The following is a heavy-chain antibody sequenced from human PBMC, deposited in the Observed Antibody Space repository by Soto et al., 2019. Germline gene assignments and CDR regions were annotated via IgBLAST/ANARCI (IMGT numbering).Heavy chain of an antibody. D-gene: IGHD6-13*01. CDR3: ARDFGSWNDY. Sequence: AETLSLTCIFSVNSISLSYWSWIRQPAGKGLEWIGRVSTNGRTTYSPSLKSRVIMSLDTSEKLFSLKLTSVTAADTAVYYCARDFGSWNDYWGQGTPVTVSS. CDR1: VNSISLSY. J-gene: IGHJ4*02. V-gene: IGHV4-4*07. CDR2: VSTNGRT.